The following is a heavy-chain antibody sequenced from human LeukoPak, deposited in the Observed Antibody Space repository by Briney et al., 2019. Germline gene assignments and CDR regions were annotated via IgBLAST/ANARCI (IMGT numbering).Heavy chain of an antibody. D-gene: IGHD3-3*01. CDR1: GYTFTSYG. J-gene: IGHJ4*02. CDR2: ISAYNGNT. Sequence: ASVKVSCTASGYTFTSYGIRWVRQAPGQGLEWMGWISAYNGNTNYAQTLQGRVTMTTDTSTSTAYMELRSLRSDDTAVYYCARDVSYDFWSGYYDPDYFDYWGQGTLVTVSA. V-gene: IGHV1-18*01. CDR3: ARDVSYDFWSGYYDPDYFDY.